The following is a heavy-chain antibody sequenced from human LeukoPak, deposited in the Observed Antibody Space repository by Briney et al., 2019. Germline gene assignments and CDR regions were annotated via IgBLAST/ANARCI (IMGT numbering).Heavy chain of an antibody. V-gene: IGHV4-59*05. CDR3: ARRPGNWFDP. D-gene: IGHD6-6*01. J-gene: IGHJ5*02. CDR2: IYYSGST. CDR1: GGSISSHY. Sequence: SETLSLTCTVSGGSISSHYWSWIRQPPGKGLEWIGSIYYSGSTYYNPSLKSRVTISVDTSKNQFSLKLSSVTAADTAVYYCARRPGNWFDPWGQGTLVTVSS.